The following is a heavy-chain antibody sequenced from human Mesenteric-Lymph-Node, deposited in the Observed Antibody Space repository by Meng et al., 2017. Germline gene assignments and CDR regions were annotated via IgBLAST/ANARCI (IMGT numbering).Heavy chain of an antibody. V-gene: IGHV4-4*07. CDR1: GGSISSYY. Sequence: GSLRLSCTVSGGSISSYYWSWIRQPAGKGLEWIGRIYTSGSTNYNPSLKSRVTMLVDTSKNQFSLKLSSVTAADTAVYYCARERPRANWFDPWGQGTLVTVSS. CDR2: IYTSGST. CDR3: ARERPRANWFDP. J-gene: IGHJ5*02.